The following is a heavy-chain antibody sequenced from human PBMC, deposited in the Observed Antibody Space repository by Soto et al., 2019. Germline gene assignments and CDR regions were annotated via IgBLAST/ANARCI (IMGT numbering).Heavy chain of an antibody. CDR3: ARDPMPPPHYGDYPNWLDV. CDR2: IYYSGST. CDR1: GGSISSGDYY. D-gene: IGHD4-17*01. V-gene: IGHV4-30-4*01. J-gene: IGHJ6*02. Sequence: PSETLSLTCTVSGGSISSGDYYWSWIRQPPGKGLEWIGYIYYSGSTYYNPSLKSRVTISVDTSKNQFSLKLSSVTAADTAVYYCARDPMPPPHYGDYPNWLDVWGQGTTVTVSS.